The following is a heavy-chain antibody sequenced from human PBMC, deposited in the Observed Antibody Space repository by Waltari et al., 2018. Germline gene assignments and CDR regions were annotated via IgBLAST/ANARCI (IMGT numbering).Heavy chain of an antibody. D-gene: IGHD6-13*01. CDR1: GYTFTGYY. CDR3: ARDLAYSSSWYSSAFDY. J-gene: IGHJ4*02. Sequence: QVQLVRSGAEVKKPGASVKVSCKASGYTFTGYYMHWVRQAPGQGLEWMGRINPTRGGTNYAQKFQGRVTMTRDTSISTAYMELSRLRSDDTAVYYCARDLAYSSSWYSSAFDYWGQGTLVTVSS. CDR2: INPTRGGT. V-gene: IGHV1-2*06.